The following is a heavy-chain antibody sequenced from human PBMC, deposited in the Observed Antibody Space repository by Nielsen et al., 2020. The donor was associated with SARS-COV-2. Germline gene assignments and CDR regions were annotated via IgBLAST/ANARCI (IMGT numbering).Heavy chain of an antibody. V-gene: IGHV1-18*04. J-gene: IGHJ2*01. D-gene: IGHD5-18*01. CDR2: ISAYNGNT. CDR1: GYTFTSYG. CDR3: AREPGYSYGYDNWYFDL. Sequence: ASVKVSCKASGYTFTSYGISWVRQAPGQGLEWMGWISAYNGNTNYAQKLQGRVTMTTDTSTSTAYMELSSLRSEDTAVYYCAREPGYSYGYDNWYFDLWGRGTLVTVSS.